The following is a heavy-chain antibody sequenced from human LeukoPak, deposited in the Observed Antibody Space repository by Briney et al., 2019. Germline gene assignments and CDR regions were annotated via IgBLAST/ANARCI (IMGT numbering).Heavy chain of an antibody. J-gene: IGHJ4*02. CDR2: IKNDGSEE. CDR3: ARAIRGSAVDTGDR. D-gene: IGHD3-10*01. CDR1: GFTFSSYW. Sequence: GGSLRLSCAASGFTFSSYWMRWVRQAPGKGLEGVANIKNDGSEEYYADSVKGRFTISRDNAKNSLFLRMNSLTVEDTAVYYCARAIRGSAVDTGDRWGQGTLVTVSS. V-gene: IGHV3-7*01.